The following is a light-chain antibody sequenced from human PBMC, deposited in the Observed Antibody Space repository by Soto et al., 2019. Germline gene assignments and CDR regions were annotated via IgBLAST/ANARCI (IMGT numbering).Light chain of an antibody. J-gene: IGKJ2*01. CDR1: QSISSY. CDR3: QQSYSTPYT. CDR2: AAS. V-gene: IGKV1-39*01. Sequence: DIQMTQSPSSLSASVGDRVTITCRASQSISSYLNWYQQKPGKAPKLLIYAASILRSGVPSRFSGSGSGTGFTLTISSLQPEDFATYYCQQSYSTPYTFGQGTKLEIK.